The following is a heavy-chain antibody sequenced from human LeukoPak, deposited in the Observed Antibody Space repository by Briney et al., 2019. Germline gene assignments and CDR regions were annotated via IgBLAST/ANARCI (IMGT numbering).Heavy chain of an antibody. V-gene: IGHV1-8*01. D-gene: IGHD2-21*02. CDR1: EHTFTNYD. CDR3: ARMVTYSDY. CDR2: MNPNRGHT. J-gene: IGHJ4*02. Sequence: EASVKVSCKASEHTFTNYDINWVRQVAGQGLEWMGWMNPNRGHTRYAQKFQGRITMTRNTSISTVYMGLSSLRSEDTAVYYCARMVTYSDYWGQGSQVIVSS.